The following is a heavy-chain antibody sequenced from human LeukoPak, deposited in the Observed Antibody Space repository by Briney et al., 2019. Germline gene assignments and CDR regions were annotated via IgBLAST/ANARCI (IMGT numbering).Heavy chain of an antibody. J-gene: IGHJ6*03. CDR1: GFTFSSYS. D-gene: IGHD6-25*01. Sequence: GGSLRLSCAASGFTFSSYSMNWVRQAPGKGLEWVSYISSSSSTIYYADSVKGRFTISRDNAKNSLYLQMNSLRAEDTAVYYCARSGGCYMDVWGKGTTVTVSS. CDR2: ISSSSSTI. CDR3: ARSGGCYMDV. V-gene: IGHV3-48*01.